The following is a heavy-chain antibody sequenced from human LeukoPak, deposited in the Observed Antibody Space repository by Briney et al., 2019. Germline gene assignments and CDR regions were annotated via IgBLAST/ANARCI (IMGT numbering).Heavy chain of an antibody. V-gene: IGHV3-21*01. CDR2: ISDSGGST. CDR3: TRDNREWELRNWFDP. CDR1: GFTFSGAW. D-gene: IGHD1-26*01. J-gene: IGHJ5*02. Sequence: KSGGSLRLSCTASGFTFSGAWMTWVRQAPGKGLEWVSGISDSGGSTKHAVSVKGRFTISRDNAKNSLYLQMNSLRAEDTAVYYCTRDNREWELRNWFDPWGQGTLVTVSS.